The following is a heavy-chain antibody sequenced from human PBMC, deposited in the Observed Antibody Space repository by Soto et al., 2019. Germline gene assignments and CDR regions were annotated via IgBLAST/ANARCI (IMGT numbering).Heavy chain of an antibody. CDR2: VYSSGST. V-gene: IGHV4-61*01. D-gene: IGHD4-4*01. J-gene: IGHJ6*02. Sequence: QVQLQASGPGLVKPSETLSLTCAVSGGSVTSDNYYLSWIRQPPGKGLEWIGYVYSSGSTSYNPSLKSRVTISVDTSKTQFSLKLRSVTAADTAVYYCARVVPATITAFYCMDVWGQGTTVTVS. CDR1: GGSVTSDNYY. CDR3: ARVVPATITAFYCMDV.